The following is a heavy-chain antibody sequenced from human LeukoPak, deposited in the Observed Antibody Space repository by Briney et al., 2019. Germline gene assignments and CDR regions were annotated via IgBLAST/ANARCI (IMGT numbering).Heavy chain of an antibody. CDR1: GFSFSSYS. J-gene: IGHJ6*02. V-gene: IGHV3-48*01. Sequence: GGSLRLSCAASGFSFSSYSMNWVRQAPGKGLEWISYITSSSNPIYYADSVKGRFTISRDNARNSVYLQMNSLRADDTGVYYCARGGGLDVWGQGATVTVSS. D-gene: IGHD3-16*01. CDR2: ITSSSNPI. CDR3: ARGGGLDV.